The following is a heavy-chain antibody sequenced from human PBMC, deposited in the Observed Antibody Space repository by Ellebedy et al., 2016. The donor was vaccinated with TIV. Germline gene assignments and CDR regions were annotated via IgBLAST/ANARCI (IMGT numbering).Heavy chain of an antibody. CDR3: AKERHPRHPRWMGPTYFDY. J-gene: IGHJ4*02. CDR1: AFTFSAYG. V-gene: IGHV3-30*18. Sequence: GESLKISCTASAFTFSAYGMHWVRQAPGKGLEWVAVISHDGSKTYYADSVQGRFTISRDNSKNTLYLQMTSLRTEDTAVYYCAKERHPRHPRWMGPTYFDYWGQGTLVAVSS. D-gene: IGHD4-23*01. CDR2: ISHDGSKT.